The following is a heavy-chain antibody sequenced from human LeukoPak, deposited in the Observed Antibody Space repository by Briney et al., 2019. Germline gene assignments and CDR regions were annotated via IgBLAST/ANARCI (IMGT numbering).Heavy chain of an antibody. J-gene: IGHJ5*02. V-gene: IGHV4-59*08. CDR3: ARQNRVAATRGWFDP. Sequence: KPSETLSLTCTVSGGSISSYYWSWIRQPPGKGLEWIGYIYYSGSTNYNPSLKSRVTISVDTSKDQFSLKLSSVTAADTAVYYCARQNRVAATRGWFDPWGQGTLVTVSS. D-gene: IGHD2-15*01. CDR2: IYYSGST. CDR1: GGSISSYY.